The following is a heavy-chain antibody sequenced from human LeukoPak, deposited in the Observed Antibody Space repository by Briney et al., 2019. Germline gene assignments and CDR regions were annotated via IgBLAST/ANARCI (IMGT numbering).Heavy chain of an antibody. J-gene: IGHJ4*02. V-gene: IGHV4-59*08. CDR2: IYYSGCT. Sequence: PSETLSLTCTVSGGSISSYYWSWIRQPPGKGLEWIGYIYYSGCTNYNPSLKSRVTISVDTSKDQFSLKLSSVTAADTAVYYCARHGSGWFYFDYWGQGTLVTASS. CDR1: GGSISSYY. D-gene: IGHD6-13*01. CDR3: ARHGSGWFYFDY.